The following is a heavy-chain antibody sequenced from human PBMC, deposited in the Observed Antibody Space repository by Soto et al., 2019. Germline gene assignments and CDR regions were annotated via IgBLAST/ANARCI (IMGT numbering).Heavy chain of an antibody. V-gene: IGHV4-61*01. CDR2: ISYSGST. D-gene: IGHD1-7*01. CDR1: GGSVSSHSYY. CDR3: ARVPAGTSFATFDI. Sequence: QVQLQESGPGLVKPSETLSLTCIVSGGSVSSHSYYCTWIRQPPGKGLEWIGYISYSGSTNYNPSLKSRVTISVDTSKNQFSLKLNSVTAADTALYYCARVPAGTSFATFDIWGQGTMVTVSS. J-gene: IGHJ3*02.